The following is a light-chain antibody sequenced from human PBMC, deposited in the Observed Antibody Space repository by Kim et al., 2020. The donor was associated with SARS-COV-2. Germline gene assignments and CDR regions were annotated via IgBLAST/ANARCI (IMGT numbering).Light chain of an antibody. CDR1: QSISSW. CDR2: DAS. CDR3: QQYNSYSLT. J-gene: IGKJ4*01. V-gene: IGKV1-5*01. Sequence: GYRVNITCRASQSISSWLAWYQQKPGKAPKLLIYDASSLESGVPSRFSGSGSGTEFTLTISSLQPDDFATYYCQQYNSYSLTFGGGTKVDIK.